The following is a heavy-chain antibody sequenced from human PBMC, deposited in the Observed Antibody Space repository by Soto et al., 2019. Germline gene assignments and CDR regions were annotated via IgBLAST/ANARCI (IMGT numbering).Heavy chain of an antibody. CDR1: GGSISTSTHY. V-gene: IGHV4-39*01. J-gene: IGHJ6*03. CDR3: ARGHYYGFGKYCYFMDV. D-gene: IGHD3-10*01. Sequence: PSETLSLTCTGSGGSISTSTHYWGWIRQPPGKGLEWIGSIYYSGGTHYNPSLKSRVTISIDTSKRQFSLRLSSVTAADTAVYYCARGHYYGFGKYCYFMDVWGKGTTVTVSS. CDR2: IYYSGGT.